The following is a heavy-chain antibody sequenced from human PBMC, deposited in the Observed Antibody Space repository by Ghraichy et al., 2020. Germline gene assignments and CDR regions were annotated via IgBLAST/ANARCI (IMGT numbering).Heavy chain of an antibody. Sequence: GGSLRLSCAASGLTFGSYGMTWVRQAPGKGPEWVSHITASGSSTYYADSVKGRFTISRDNSKNTLFLQMNSLRAEDTALYYCAKTYCGSSRCYGAFDVWVQGTRVTVAS. V-gene: IGHV3-23*01. CDR3: AKTYCGSSRCYGAFDV. J-gene: IGHJ3*01. CDR2: ITASGSST. CDR1: GLTFGSYG. D-gene: IGHD2-2*01.